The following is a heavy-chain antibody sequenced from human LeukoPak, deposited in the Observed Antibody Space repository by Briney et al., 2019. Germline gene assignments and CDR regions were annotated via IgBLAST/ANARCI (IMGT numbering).Heavy chain of an antibody. CDR3: VKGFCSTITCYGLDP. CDR1: GFTFDHYA. J-gene: IGHJ5*02. Sequence: PGGSLRLSCAASGFTFDHYAVHWVRQAPGRGLEWVSGINWNSGGVGYADSLKGRFTISRDNAKNSLYLQMNSLRPEDTALYYCVKGFCSTITCYGLDPWGHGILVTVSS. D-gene: IGHD2-2*01. CDR2: INWNSGGV. V-gene: IGHV3-9*01.